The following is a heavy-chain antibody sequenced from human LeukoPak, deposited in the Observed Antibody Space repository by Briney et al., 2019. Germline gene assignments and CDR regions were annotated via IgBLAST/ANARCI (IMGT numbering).Heavy chain of an antibody. V-gene: IGHV1-18*01. CDR2: ISAYNGNT. J-gene: IGHJ4*02. Sequence: ASVKVSCKASGYTFISYGISGVRQAPGQGVEWMGWISAYNGNTNYAQKLQGRVTMTTDTSASTAYIELRSLRSDDTAVYYCGRGGSTSFGYFDYWGQGTLVTVSS. CDR1: GYTFISYG. CDR3: GRGGSTSFGYFDY. D-gene: IGHD2-2*01.